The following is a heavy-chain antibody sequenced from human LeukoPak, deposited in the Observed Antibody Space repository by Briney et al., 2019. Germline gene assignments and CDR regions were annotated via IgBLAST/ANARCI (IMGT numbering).Heavy chain of an antibody. CDR3: ARYNSLNRDFTALQF. CDR1: GGSINNYG. J-gene: IGHJ4*02. Sequence: PSETLSLTCSVSGGSINNYGGAWIRQPPGRGLEWLGFIYYTGTTLHNPSFKSRVTLSVDTSKNQFSLKLSSVTAADTAIYYWARYNSLNRDFTALQFWGQGILVTVSS. D-gene: IGHD3-9*01. V-gene: IGHV4-59*01. CDR2: IYYTGTT.